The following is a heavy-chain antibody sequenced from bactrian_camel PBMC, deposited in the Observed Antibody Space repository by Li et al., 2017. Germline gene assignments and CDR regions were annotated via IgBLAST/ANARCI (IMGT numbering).Heavy chain of an antibody. CDR1: GRTSNYC. CDR2: ISGNRGRI. V-gene: IGHV3-3*01. J-gene: IGHJ6*01. Sequence: HVQLVESGGGSVQTGGSLRLSCVISGRTSNYCMAWFRQAPGKQREGVASISGNRGRIRYEDSVKGRFTISQDKSKNEVYLQMRSLRPEDSAMYYCAGDLLQGATPLGPDSWRDYGYWGQGTQVTVS. CDR3: AGDLLQGATPLGPDSWRDYGY. D-gene: IGHD6*01.